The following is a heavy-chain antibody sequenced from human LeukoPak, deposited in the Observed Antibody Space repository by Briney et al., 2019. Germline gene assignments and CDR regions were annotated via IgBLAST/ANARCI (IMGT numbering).Heavy chain of an antibody. V-gene: IGHV3-23*01. CDR3: TTDRYSGWYYYYYYMDV. CDR2: ISGSGGST. J-gene: IGHJ6*03. Sequence: GGSLRLSCAASGFTFSGYWMHWVRQAPGKGLEWVSAISGSGGSTYYADSVKGRFTISRDNSKNTLYLQMNSLRAEDTAVYYCTTDRYSGWYYYYYYMDVWGKGTTVTVSS. D-gene: IGHD6-19*01. CDR1: GFTFSGYW.